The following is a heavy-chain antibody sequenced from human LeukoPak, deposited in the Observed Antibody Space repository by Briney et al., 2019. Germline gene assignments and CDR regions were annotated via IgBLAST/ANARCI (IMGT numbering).Heavy chain of an antibody. D-gene: IGHD1-26*01. CDR1: GFTFSSHA. J-gene: IGHJ4*02. V-gene: IGHV3-23*01. CDR2: ISGSGGNT. Sequence: GGSLRLSCAASGFTFSSHAMSWVRQAPGKGLEWVSAISGSGGNTYYADSVKGRFTISRDNSKNTLYLQMNSLRAEDTAVYYCAKDQRLEGSSEFYWGQGTLVTVSS. CDR3: AKDQRLEGSSEFY.